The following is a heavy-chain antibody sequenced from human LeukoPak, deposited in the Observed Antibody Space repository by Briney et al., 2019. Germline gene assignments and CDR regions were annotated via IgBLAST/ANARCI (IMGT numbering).Heavy chain of an antibody. CDR2: INHSGST. CDR3: ARGTIFGVVRKNYYYYYMDV. CDR1: GGSFSGYY. V-gene: IGHV4-34*01. D-gene: IGHD3-3*01. Sequence: SETLSLTCAVYGGSFSGYYWSWIRQPPGKGLEWIGEINHSGSTNYNPSLKSRVTISVDTSKNQFSLKLSSVTAADTAVYYCARGTIFGVVRKNYYYYYMDVWGKGTTVTVSS. J-gene: IGHJ6*03.